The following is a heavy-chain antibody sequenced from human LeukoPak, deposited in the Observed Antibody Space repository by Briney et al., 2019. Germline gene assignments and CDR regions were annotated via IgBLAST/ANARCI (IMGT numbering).Heavy chain of an antibody. CDR1: GYSFSNYW. Sequence: GESLKISCKGSGYSFSNYWIGWVRQMPGKGLEWMVIIYPGDSDTRYSPSFQGQVTISADRSISTAYLQWSSLKASDTAMYWCVRPDDYGGNSVYWGQGTLVTVSS. D-gene: IGHD4-23*01. V-gene: IGHV5-51*01. CDR2: IYPGDSDT. CDR3: VRPDDYGGNSVY. J-gene: IGHJ4*02.